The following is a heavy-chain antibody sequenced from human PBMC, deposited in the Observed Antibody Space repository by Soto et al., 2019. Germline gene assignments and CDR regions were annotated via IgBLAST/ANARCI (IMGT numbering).Heavy chain of an antibody. CDR2: IYDSGST. CDR3: AGGGRWLTRRGYFDS. D-gene: IGHD5-12*01. Sequence: QVQLQESGPGLVKPSQTLSLTCSVSGGSVNSGAYYWSWIRHHPGKGLEWIGYIYDSGSTYYNPSLKSRVIMSMDTSQNQFSLNLTSVTVADTAVYYCAGGGRWLTRRGYFDSWGPGTVVTVSS. CDR1: GGSVNSGAYY. V-gene: IGHV4-31*03. J-gene: IGHJ4*02.